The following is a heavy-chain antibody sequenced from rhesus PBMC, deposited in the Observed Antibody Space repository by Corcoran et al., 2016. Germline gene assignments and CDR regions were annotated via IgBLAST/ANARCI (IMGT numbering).Heavy chain of an antibody. CDR2: NYGSGRST. CDR3: VSGGYANY. Sequence: QLQLQESGPGLVKPSETLSVTCAVSGGSISSSYWSWIRQAPGKGLEGIGYNYGSGRSTNYNPSLKSRVTLSVDTSKSQFSLKLSSLTAADTAVYYCVSGGYANYWGQGVLVTVSS. J-gene: IGHJ4*01. V-gene: IGHV4-169*01. D-gene: IGHD3-9*01. CDR1: GGSISSSY.